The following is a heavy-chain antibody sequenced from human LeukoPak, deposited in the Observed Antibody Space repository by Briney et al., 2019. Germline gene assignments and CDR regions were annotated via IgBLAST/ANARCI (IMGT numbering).Heavy chain of an antibody. D-gene: IGHD2-2*01. CDR2: ISAYNGNT. Sequence: GASVKVSCKASGYTFTSYGISWVRQAPGQGLEWMGWISAYNGNTNYAQKLQGRVTMTTDTSTSTAYMELRSLRAGDTAVYYCAXXXXXVVPXAKFXFDYWGXGTLVTVSS. V-gene: IGHV1-18*01. CDR3: AXXXXXVVPXAKFXFDY. J-gene: IGHJ4*02. CDR1: GYTFTSYG.